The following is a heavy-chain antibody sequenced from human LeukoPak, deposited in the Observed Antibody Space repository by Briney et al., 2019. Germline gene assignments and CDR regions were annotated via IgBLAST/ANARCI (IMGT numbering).Heavy chain of an antibody. Sequence: GRSLRLSCAASGFTFSSYGMHWVRQAPGKGLEWVAVIWNDGSNKYYADSVKGRFTISRDNSKNTLYLQMNSLRAEGTAVYYCARDAVYSSSWQFYWGQGTLVTVSS. J-gene: IGHJ4*02. CDR2: IWNDGSNK. V-gene: IGHV3-33*01. CDR1: GFTFSSYG. CDR3: ARDAVYSSSWQFY. D-gene: IGHD6-13*01.